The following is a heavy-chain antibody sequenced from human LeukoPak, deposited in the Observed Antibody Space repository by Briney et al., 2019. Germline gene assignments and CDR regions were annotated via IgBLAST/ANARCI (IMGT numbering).Heavy chain of an antibody. Sequence: GGSLRLSCAASGFTFSSYSMNWVRQAPGKGLEWVSSISSSSSYIYYADSVKGRFTISRDNSKNTLYPQMNSLRAEDTAVYYCAKSTVVTPGYWGQGTLVTVSS. CDR1: GFTFSSYS. V-gene: IGHV3-21*04. CDR3: AKSTVVTPGY. D-gene: IGHD2-21*02. CDR2: ISSSSSYI. J-gene: IGHJ4*02.